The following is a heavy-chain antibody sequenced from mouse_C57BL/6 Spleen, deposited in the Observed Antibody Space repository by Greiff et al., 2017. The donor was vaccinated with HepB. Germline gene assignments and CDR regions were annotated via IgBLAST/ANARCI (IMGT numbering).Heavy chain of an antibody. CDR3: ASVKGYYGNPWFAY. CDR2: IYPGDGDT. Sequence: VQLQQSGPELVKPGASVKISCKASGYAFSSSWMNWVKQRPGKGLEWIGRIYPGDGDTNYNGKFKGKATLTADKSSSTAYMQLSSLTSEDSAVYFCASVKGYYGNPWFAYWGQGTLVTVSA. CDR1: GYAFSSSW. J-gene: IGHJ3*01. D-gene: IGHD2-1*01. V-gene: IGHV1-82*01.